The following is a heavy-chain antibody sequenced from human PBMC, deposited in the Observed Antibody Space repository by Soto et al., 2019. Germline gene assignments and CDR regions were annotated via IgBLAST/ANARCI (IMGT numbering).Heavy chain of an antibody. J-gene: IGHJ6*02. V-gene: IGHV3-30-3*01. Sequence: PGGSLRLSCAASGFTFSSYAMHWVRQAPGKGLEWVAVISYDGSNKYYADSVKGRFTISRDNSKNTLYLQMNSLRAEDTAVYYCARSDFWSGIRRYYYGMDVWGQGTTVTVSS. D-gene: IGHD3-3*01. CDR2: ISYDGSNK. CDR1: GFTFSSYA. CDR3: ARSDFWSGIRRYYYGMDV.